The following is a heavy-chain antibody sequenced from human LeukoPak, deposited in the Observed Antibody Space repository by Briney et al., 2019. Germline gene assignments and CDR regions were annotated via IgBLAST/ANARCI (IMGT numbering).Heavy chain of an antibody. D-gene: IGHD3-22*01. CDR3: ARENDSSGYYLDYFDY. CDR2: IYISGST. CDR1: GGSISSYY. J-gene: IGHJ4*02. Sequence: SETLSLTCTVSGGSISSYYWSWIRQPAGKGLEWIGRIYISGSTNYNPSLKSRVTMSVDTSKNQFSLKLSSVTAADTAVYYCARENDSSGYYLDYFDYWGQGTLVTVSS. V-gene: IGHV4-4*07.